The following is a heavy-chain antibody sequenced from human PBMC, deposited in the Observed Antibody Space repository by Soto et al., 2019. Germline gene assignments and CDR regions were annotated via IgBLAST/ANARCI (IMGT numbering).Heavy chain of an antibody. Sequence: PGESLKISCKGSGYTFTDYWIGWVRQLPGKGLEWMGIIYPGDSDTRYSPSFQGHVTITVDKSTSTAYLQWNTLKASDTAVYYCAREYCSSTSCYRWDLGYWGQGTMVTVYS. V-gene: IGHV5-51*01. CDR3: AREYCSSTSCYRWDLGY. CDR2: IYPGDSDT. D-gene: IGHD2-2*02. CDR1: GYTFTDYW. J-gene: IGHJ4*02.